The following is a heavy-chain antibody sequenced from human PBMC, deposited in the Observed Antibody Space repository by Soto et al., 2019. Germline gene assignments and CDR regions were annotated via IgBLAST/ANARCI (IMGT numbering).Heavy chain of an antibody. J-gene: IGHJ4*02. Sequence: QVQLVESGGGVVQPGRSLRLSCAASGFTFSSYAMHWVRQAPGKGLEWVAVISYDGKNNYYAESVKGRFTIARDNSKNTLYLQMNSLRAEDSAVYYCARDLHDSSGYYDYWGQGTLVTVSS. D-gene: IGHD3-22*01. CDR2: ISYDGKNN. CDR1: GFTFSSYA. CDR3: ARDLHDSSGYYDY. V-gene: IGHV3-30*04.